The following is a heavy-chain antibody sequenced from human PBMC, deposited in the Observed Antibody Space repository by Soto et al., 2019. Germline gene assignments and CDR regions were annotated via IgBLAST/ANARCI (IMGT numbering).Heavy chain of an antibody. CDR2: IKSKTDGGTT. CDR3: TRYDRYYGSGTYGAYNWFDP. D-gene: IGHD3-10*01. Sequence: GGSLRLSCAASGFTFNYAWMIWVRQAPGKGLEWVGRIKSKTDGGTTDYAAPVKGRFTISRDDSKNTLYLQTNSLRAEDTALYYCTRYDRYYGSGTYGAYNWFDPWGQGTLVTVPQ. CDR1: GFTFNYAW. J-gene: IGHJ5*02. V-gene: IGHV3-15*05.